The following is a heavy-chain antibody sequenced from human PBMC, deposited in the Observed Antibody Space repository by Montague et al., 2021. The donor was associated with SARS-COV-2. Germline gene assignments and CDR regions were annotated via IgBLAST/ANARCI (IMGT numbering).Heavy chain of an antibody. D-gene: IGHD3-3*01. CDR1: GGSFSGYY. V-gene: IGHV4-34*01. Sequence: SETLSLTCAVYGGSFSGYYWSWVRQPPGKGLEWIGEVKDSGSTNYNPSLKSRVTISVDTSKNQFSLKLSSVTAADTAVYFCARGALTGGNYELWWGYYTSPLDYWSQGTLVTVSS. CDR3: ARGALTGGNYELWWGYYTSPLDY. CDR2: VKDSGST. J-gene: IGHJ4*02.